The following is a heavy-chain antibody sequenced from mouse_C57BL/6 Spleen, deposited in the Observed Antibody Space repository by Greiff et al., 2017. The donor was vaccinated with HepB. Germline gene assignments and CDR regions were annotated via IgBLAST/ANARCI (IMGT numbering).Heavy chain of an antibody. V-gene: IGHV14-4*01. J-gene: IGHJ3*01. CDR1: GFNIKDDY. CDR3: TTPAVVWLRRTAPWFAY. Sequence: EVQGVESGAELVRPGASVKLSCTASGFNIKDDYMHWVKQRPEQGLEWIGWIDPENGDTEYASKFQGKATITADTSSNTAYLQLSSLTSEDTAVYYCTTPAVVWLRRTAPWFAYWGQGTLVTVSA. CDR2: IDPENGDT. D-gene: IGHD2-2*01.